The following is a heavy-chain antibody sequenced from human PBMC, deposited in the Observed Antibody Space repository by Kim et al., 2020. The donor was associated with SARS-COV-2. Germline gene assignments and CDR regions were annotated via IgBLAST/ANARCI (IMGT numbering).Heavy chain of an antibody. CDR2: ISWNSGSI. V-gene: IGHV3-9*01. D-gene: IGHD5-18*01. Sequence: GGSLRLSCAASGFSFDDYAMHCVRQAPGKGLEWVSGISWNSGSIVYADSVKGRFTISRDNAKNSLYLQMNSLRAEDTALYYCAKGHTAMHYYYYGMDVWGQGTTVTVSS. CDR3: AKGHTAMHYYYYGMDV. J-gene: IGHJ6*02. CDR1: GFSFDDYA.